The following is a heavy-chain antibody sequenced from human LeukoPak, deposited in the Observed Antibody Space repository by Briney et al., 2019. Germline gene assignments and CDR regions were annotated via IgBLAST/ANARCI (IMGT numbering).Heavy chain of an antibody. V-gene: IGHV4-38-2*02. CDR1: GYSISSGYH. Sequence: SETLSLTCTVSGYSISSGYHWGWIRQPPGKGLEWIGSIYHSGSTYYNPSLKSRVTISVDTSKNQFSLKLSSVTAADTAVYYCARDLAPQTTSYYYYYMDVWGKGTTVTVSS. D-gene: IGHD1-7*01. CDR3: ARDLAPQTTSYYYYYMDV. J-gene: IGHJ6*03. CDR2: IYHSGST.